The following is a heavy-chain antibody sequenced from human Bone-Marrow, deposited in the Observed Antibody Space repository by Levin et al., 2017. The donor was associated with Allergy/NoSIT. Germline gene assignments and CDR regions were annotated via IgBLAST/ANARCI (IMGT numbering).Heavy chain of an antibody. CDR2: ISRRSSYI. D-gene: IGHD3-9*01. V-gene: IGHV3-21*06. J-gene: IGHJ6*02. CDR3: ARGLKILITGSLYHNAMDA. Sequence: GGSLRLSCAASTFLFSDYTMNWVRQAPGKGLEWVASISRRSSYIYYADSVKGRFTISRDNAKNSVSLQMNSLRAEDTAIYYCARGLKILITGSLYHNAMDAWGQGTTVSVSS. CDR1: TFLFSDYT.